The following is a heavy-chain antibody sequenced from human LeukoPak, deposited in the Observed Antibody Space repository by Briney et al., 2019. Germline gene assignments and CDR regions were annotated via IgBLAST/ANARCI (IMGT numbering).Heavy chain of an antibody. Sequence: SETLSLTCTVSGGSMTKYYWNWIRQPPGKGLEWIGHIYYSGSTTYNPSLKSRVTISVDTSKNQFSLKLSSVTAADTAVYYCARGLDYGGDYWGQGTLVTVSS. CDR3: ARGLDYGGDY. V-gene: IGHV4-59*08. D-gene: IGHD4-17*01. CDR1: GGSMTKYY. CDR2: IYYSGST. J-gene: IGHJ4*02.